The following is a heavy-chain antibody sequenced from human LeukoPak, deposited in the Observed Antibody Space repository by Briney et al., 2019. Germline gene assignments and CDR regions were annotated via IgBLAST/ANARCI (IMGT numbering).Heavy chain of an antibody. D-gene: IGHD3-22*01. J-gene: IGHJ4*02. CDR3: ARDMLEGYYDSSGYFGY. CDR2: INPSGGST. V-gene: IGHV1-46*01. Sequence: ASVKVSCKASGYTFTSYYMHWVRQAPGQGLEWMGIINPSGGSTSYAQKFQGRVTMTRDTSTSTVYMELSSLRSEDTAVYYCARDMLEGYYDSSGYFGYWGQGTLVTVSS. CDR1: GYTFTSYY.